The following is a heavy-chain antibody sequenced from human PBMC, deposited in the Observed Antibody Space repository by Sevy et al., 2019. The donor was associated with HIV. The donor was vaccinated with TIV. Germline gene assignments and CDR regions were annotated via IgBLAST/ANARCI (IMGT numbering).Heavy chain of an antibody. CDR3: AKGGGYCISTSCYHFDY. CDR1: GFTFSSYG. V-gene: IGHV3-30*18. Sequence: GGSLRLSCAASGFTFSSYGMHWVRRAPGKGLEWVAVISYDGSNKYYADSVKGRFTISRDNSKNTLYLQMNSLRAEDTAVYYCAKGGGYCISTSCYHFDYWGQGTLVTVSS. J-gene: IGHJ4*02. CDR2: ISYDGSNK. D-gene: IGHD2-2*01.